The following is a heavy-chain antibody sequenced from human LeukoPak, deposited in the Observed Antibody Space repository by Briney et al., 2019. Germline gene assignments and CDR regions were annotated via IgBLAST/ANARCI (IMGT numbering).Heavy chain of an antibody. D-gene: IGHD3-10*01. CDR2: INHSGST. CDR1: GGSFSGYY. J-gene: IGHJ3*02. CDR3: ARAPFGPDI. Sequence: SETLSLTCAVYGGSFSGYYWSWIRQPPGKGLEWIGEINHSGSTNYDPSLKSRVTISVDTSKNQFSLKLSSVTAADAAVYYCARAPFGPDIWGQGTMVTVSS. V-gene: IGHV4-34*01.